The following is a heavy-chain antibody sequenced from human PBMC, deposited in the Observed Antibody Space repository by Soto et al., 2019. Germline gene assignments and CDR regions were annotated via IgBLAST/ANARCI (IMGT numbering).Heavy chain of an antibody. CDR2: VSGGSEYI. D-gene: IGHD1-20*01. Sequence: GGSLRLSCAASGLIFSSHSMNWVRQAPGKGLEWVSSVSGGSEYIIYADSVKGRFTISRDNAENSLFLQMDSLRAEDTAVYYCASFETSKYNNGHEYWGQGSLVTVSS. CDR3: ASFETSKYNNGHEY. J-gene: IGHJ4*02. V-gene: IGHV3-21*01. CDR1: GLIFSSHS.